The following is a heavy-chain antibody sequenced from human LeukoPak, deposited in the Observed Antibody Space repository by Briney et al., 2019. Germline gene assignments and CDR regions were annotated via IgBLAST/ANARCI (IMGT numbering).Heavy chain of an antibody. CDR3: ARGIRSDWHILGNDYFYYYMDV. CDR1: GFTFDDYT. Sequence: GGSLRLSCAASGFTFDDYTMHWVRQAPGKGLEWVSLISWDGGSTYYADSVKGRFTISRDNAKNSLYLQMNSLRAEDTAVYYCARGIRSDWHILGNDYFYYYMDVWGKGTTVTVSS. D-gene: IGHD7-27*01. J-gene: IGHJ6*03. CDR2: ISWDGGST. V-gene: IGHV3-43*01.